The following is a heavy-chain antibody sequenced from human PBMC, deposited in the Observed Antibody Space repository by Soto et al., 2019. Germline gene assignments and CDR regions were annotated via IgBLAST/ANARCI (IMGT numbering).Heavy chain of an antibody. D-gene: IGHD3-10*01. CDR2: ISAYTGKA. CDR1: GYVFISYG. V-gene: IGHV1-18*04. J-gene: IGHJ4*02. Sequence: QVQLVQSGPEVKKPGASVKVSCKTSGYVFISYGISWVRQAPGHGLEWGGGISAYTGKADYAQKFQGRVTMTTETSTSTAFLELWSLRSDDTAVYYCARDQRYYGSGSYYSDNWGQGTLVTVSS. CDR3: ARDQRYYGSGSYYSDN.